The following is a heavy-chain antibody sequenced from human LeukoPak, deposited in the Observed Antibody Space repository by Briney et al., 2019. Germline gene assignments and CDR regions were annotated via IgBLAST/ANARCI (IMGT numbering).Heavy chain of an antibody. J-gene: IGHJ5*02. D-gene: IGHD1-26*01. V-gene: IGHV3-53*01. CDR3: ARAYVMGATRWFDP. CDR1: GFTVRSDY. Sequence: GGSLRLSCAASGFTVRSDYMSWVRQAPGKGLKWVSVIFSGGSTYYADSVRGRFTLSRDNSKNTVYLQMNSLRADDTAVYYCARAYVMGATRWFDPWGQGTLVTVSS. CDR2: IFSGGST.